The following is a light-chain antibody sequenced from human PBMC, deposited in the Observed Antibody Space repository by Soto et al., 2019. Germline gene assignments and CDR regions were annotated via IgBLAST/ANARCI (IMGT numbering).Light chain of an antibody. V-gene: IGKV3-20*01. CDR2: GAS. Sequence: EIVLTPSPGTLSLSPGERATLSCRASQSVSSSFLAWYQQKLGQAPRLLIYGASSRATGIPDRFSGSGSGTDFTLTISRLEPEDVAVYYCQQYDSSPLTFGGGTKVEIK. CDR1: QSVSSSF. CDR3: QQYDSSPLT. J-gene: IGKJ4*01.